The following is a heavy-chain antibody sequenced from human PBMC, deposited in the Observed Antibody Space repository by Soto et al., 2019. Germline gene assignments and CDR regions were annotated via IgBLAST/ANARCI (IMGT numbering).Heavy chain of an antibody. J-gene: IGHJ4*02. D-gene: IGHD2-21*02. CDR2: IYYSVST. CDR1: GGSVSSGSYY. CDR3: ASICGGDCYSFDY. V-gene: IGHV4-61*01. Sequence: QVQLQESGPGLVKPSETLSLTCTVSGGSVSSGSYYWSWIRQHPVKGLEWIGYIYYSVSTNYNPYLKSRVNISVDTSKNQFSLKLSSVTAADTAVYYCASICGGDCYSFDYWGQGTLVTVSS.